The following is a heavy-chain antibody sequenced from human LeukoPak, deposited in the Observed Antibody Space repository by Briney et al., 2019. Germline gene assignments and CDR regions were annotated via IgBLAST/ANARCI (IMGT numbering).Heavy chain of an antibody. J-gene: IGHJ5*02. CDR1: GFTFSSYS. V-gene: IGHV3-21*01. Sequence: GGSLRLSCAASGFTFSSYSMNWVRQAPGKGLEWVSSISSSSSYIYYADSVKGRFTISRDNAKNSLHLQMNSLRAEDTAVYYCARGGYSSGWYNWFDPWGQGTLVTVSS. CDR3: ARGGYSSGWYNWFDP. D-gene: IGHD6-19*01. CDR2: ISSSSSYI.